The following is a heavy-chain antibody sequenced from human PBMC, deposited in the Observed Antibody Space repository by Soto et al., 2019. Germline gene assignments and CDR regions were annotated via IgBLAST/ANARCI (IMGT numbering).Heavy chain of an antibody. CDR1: GFTFDDYA. J-gene: IGHJ4*02. Sequence: EVQLVESGGGLVQPGRSLRLSCAASGFTFDDYAMHWVRQAPGKGLEWVSGISWNSGSIGYADSVKGRFTISRDNAKNSLYLQMNSLRAEDTALYYCAKGQKPGVSGSYFDYWGQGTLVTVSS. CDR2: ISWNSGSI. V-gene: IGHV3-9*01. D-gene: IGHD3-10*01. CDR3: AKGQKPGVSGSYFDY.